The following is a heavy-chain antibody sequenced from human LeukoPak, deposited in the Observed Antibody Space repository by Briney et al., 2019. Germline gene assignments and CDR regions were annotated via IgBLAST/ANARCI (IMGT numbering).Heavy chain of an antibody. V-gene: IGHV3-7*01. Sequence: GGSLRLSCAASGFTFDDYAMHWVRQAPGKGLEWVANIKQDGSEKYYVDSVKGRFTISRYNAENSLYLQMNSLRAEDTAVYYCARGVGIPFDYWGQGTLVTVSS. CDR2: IKQDGSEK. CDR1: GFTFDDYA. CDR3: ARGVGIPFDY. J-gene: IGHJ4*02. D-gene: IGHD1-26*01.